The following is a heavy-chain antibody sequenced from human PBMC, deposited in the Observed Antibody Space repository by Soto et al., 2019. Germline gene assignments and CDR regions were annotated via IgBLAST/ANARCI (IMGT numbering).Heavy chain of an antibody. CDR2: INPSGST. Sequence: SETLSLTCAFYGGSFSGYYWSWIRQPPGKGLEWLGDINPSGSTDYNPSLKSRVIMSVDTSKKQFSLNVTSVTAADTAVYYCARGARRRPPRDAFDIWGQGTMVTVSS. J-gene: IGHJ3*02. CDR3: ARGARRRPPRDAFDI. CDR1: GGSFSGYY. V-gene: IGHV4-34*01.